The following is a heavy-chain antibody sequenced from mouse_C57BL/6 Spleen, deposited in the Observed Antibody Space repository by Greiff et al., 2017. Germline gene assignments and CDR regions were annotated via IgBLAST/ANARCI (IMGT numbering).Heavy chain of an antibody. D-gene: IGHD1-1*01. CDR3: TLYYYGPYYFDY. Sequence: EVQLQQSGAELVRPGASVKLSCTASGFNIKDDYMHWVKQRPEQGLEWIGWIDPENGDTEYASKFQGKATITADTSSNTAYLQLSSLTSEDTAVYDCTLYYYGPYYFDYWGQGTTLTDSS. CDR2: IDPENGDT. CDR1: GFNIKDDY. V-gene: IGHV14-4*01. J-gene: IGHJ2*01.